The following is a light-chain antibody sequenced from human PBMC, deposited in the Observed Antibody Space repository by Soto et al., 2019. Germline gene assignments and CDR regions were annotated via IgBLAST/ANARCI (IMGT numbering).Light chain of an antibody. CDR1: SSDVGGYNY. Sequence: QSALTQPASVSVSPGQSITISCTGTSSDVGGYNYVSWYQQHPGKVPKLMIFEVSNRPSGVSNRFSGSKSGNTASLTISGLQAEDEADYYCSSYTTSRTLVFGPGTKVTVL. CDR2: EVS. V-gene: IGLV2-14*01. CDR3: SSYTTSRTLV. J-gene: IGLJ1*01.